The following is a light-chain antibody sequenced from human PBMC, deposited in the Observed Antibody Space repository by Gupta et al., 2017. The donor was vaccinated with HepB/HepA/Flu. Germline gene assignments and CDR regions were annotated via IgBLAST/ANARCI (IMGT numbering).Light chain of an antibody. J-gene: IGLJ2*01. CDR3: AAWDDSLSGDVV. Sequence: QSVLTQPPSASGTPGQRVTISCSGSSSNIGSNYVYWYHQLPGTAPKLLIYRNNQRPSGVPDRFSGSKSGTPASLAISGLRSEDEADYYCAAWDDSLSGDVVFGGGTKLTVL. V-gene: IGLV1-47*01. CDR2: RNN. CDR1: SSNIGSNY.